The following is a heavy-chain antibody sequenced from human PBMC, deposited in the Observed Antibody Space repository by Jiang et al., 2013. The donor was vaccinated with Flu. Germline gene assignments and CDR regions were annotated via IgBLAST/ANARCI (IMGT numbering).Heavy chain of an antibody. CDR1: GDSVSSNRAA. CDR2: TYYRSKWYN. J-gene: IGHJ3*02. CDR3: GRELGNVFDI. Sequence: GDSVSSNRAAWTWIRQSPSRGLEWLGRTYYRSKWYNDYAVSVKSRITISPDTSKNQFSLQLNSVTPDDTAVYYCGRELGNVFDIWGQGTMVTVSS. D-gene: IGHD3-16*01. V-gene: IGHV6-1*01.